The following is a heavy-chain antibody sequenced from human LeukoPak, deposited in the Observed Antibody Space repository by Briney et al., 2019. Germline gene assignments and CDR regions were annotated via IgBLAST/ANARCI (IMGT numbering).Heavy chain of an antibody. CDR2: ISGSGGGT. CDR3: AKSPDVAGTGRFDY. D-gene: IGHD6-19*01. V-gene: IGHV3-23*01. Sequence: GGSLRVSCAGSGFTFSSYAMNWVRQAPGKGLEWVSGISGSGGGTYYADSVKGRFSISRDDSKNTLYLQMNSLRAEDTAVYYCAKSPDVAGTGRFDYWGQGTLVTVSS. CDR1: GFTFSSYA. J-gene: IGHJ4*02.